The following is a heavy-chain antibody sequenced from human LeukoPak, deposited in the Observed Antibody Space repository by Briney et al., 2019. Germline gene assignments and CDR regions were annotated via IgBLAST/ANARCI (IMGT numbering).Heavy chain of an antibody. CDR1: GFTFTSDW. CDR2: INPDGSNK. D-gene: IGHD6-19*01. CDR3: ARESYTSDWRLGSGY. Sequence: GGSLRLSCAASGFTFTSDWMTWVRQAPGKGLEWVANINPDGSNKHYVDSVEGRFTISRDNAKNSLFLQMNSLRAEDTAVYYCARESYTSDWRLGSGYWGQGTLVTVSS. J-gene: IGHJ4*02. V-gene: IGHV3-7*01.